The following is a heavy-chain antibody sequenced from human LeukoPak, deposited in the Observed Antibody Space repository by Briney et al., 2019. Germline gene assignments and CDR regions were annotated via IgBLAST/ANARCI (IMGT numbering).Heavy chain of an antibody. Sequence: SETLSLTCAVYGGSFSGYYWSWIRQPPGKGLEWIGEINHSGSTNYNPSLKSRVTISVDTSKNQFSLKLSSVTAADAAVYYCAGLIAVADPLDYWGQGTLVTVSS. D-gene: IGHD6-19*01. CDR3: AGLIAVADPLDY. V-gene: IGHV4-34*01. J-gene: IGHJ4*02. CDR2: INHSGST. CDR1: GGSFSGYY.